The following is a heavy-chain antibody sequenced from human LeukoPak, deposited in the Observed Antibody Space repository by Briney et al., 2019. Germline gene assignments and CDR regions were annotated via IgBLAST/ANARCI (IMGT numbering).Heavy chain of an antibody. CDR3: MTAAGYNFGQY. Sequence: GGSLRVSCAASGLTVNSNYMNWVRQAPGKGLEWVSALYIGGNTYYADSVRGRFTISRDDSKNTLYLQMNSLRAEDTAIYYCMTAAGYNFGQYWGQGTLVTVSS. CDR2: LYIGGNT. D-gene: IGHD5-18*01. CDR1: GLTVNSNY. V-gene: IGHV3-53*01. J-gene: IGHJ4*02.